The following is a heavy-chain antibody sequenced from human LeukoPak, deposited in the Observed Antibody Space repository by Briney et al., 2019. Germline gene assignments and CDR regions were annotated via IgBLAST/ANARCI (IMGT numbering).Heavy chain of an antibody. CDR3: AKIPSGSYYRYYFDY. D-gene: IGHD1-26*01. CDR1: GFTFSSYA. CDR2: ISGSGGST. J-gene: IGHJ4*02. Sequence: PGGSLRLSCAASGFTFSSYAMSWVCQAPGKGLEWVSAISGSGGSTYYADSVKGRFTISRDNSKNTLYLQMNSLRAEDTAVYYCAKIPSGSYYRYYFDYWGQGTLVTVSS. V-gene: IGHV3-23*01.